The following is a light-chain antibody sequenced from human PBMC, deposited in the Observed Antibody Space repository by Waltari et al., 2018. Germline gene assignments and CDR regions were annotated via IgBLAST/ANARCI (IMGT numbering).Light chain of an antibody. J-gene: IGLJ2*01. CDR3: SSYTTNTRV. V-gene: IGLV2-14*03. CDR1: TSDIGSDNY. Sequence: QSALTQPASVSASPGPSITIPCTGTTSDIGSDNYVSWYQQPPGRAPNLMIYDVSNRPSGVSIRFSGSKSFNAASLTISGLQAEDEADYYCSSYTTNTRVFGGGTKLTV. CDR2: DVS.